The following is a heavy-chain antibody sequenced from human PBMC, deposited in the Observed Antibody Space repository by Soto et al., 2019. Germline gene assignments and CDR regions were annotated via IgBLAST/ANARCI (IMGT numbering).Heavy chain of an antibody. D-gene: IGHD3-3*01. V-gene: IGHV3-7*01. CDR1: GFTFSSYW. Sequence: PGGSLRLSCAASGFTFSSYWMSWVRQAPGKGLEWVANIKQDGSEKYYVDSVKGRFTISRDNAKNSLYLQMNSLRAEDTAVYYCARDHAEEPEWLFESYDRAYYMDVWGKGTTVTVSS. CDR2: IKQDGSEK. CDR3: ARDHAEEPEWLFESYDRAYYMDV. J-gene: IGHJ6*03.